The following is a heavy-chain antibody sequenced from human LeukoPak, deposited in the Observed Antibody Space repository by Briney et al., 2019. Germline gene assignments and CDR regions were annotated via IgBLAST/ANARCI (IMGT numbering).Heavy chain of an antibody. CDR1: GFTFSSYW. CDR2: IKQDGSEK. Sequence: GSLRLSCAASGFTFSSYWMSWVRQAPGKGLEWVANIKQDGSEKCYVDSVKGRFTISRDNAKNSLYLQMNSLRAEDTAVYYCARSKKWLATGFDYWGQGTLVTVSS. J-gene: IGHJ4*02. V-gene: IGHV3-7*01. CDR3: ARSKKWLATGFDY. D-gene: IGHD5-12*01.